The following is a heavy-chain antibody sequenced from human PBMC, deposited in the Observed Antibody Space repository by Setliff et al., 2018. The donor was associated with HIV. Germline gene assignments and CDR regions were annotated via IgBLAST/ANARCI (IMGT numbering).Heavy chain of an antibody. D-gene: IGHD4-17*01. Sequence: GGSLRLSCAASGFTFSSYWMSWVRQAPGKGLEWVGRIKSKTDGGTTEYPAPVKGRFTISRDDSKNILYLQMNSLKTEDTAVYYCTSLMTAVVYWGQGTMVTVSS. CDR1: GFTFSSYW. V-gene: IGHV3-15*01. J-gene: IGHJ4*02. CDR2: IKSKTDGGTT. CDR3: TSLMTAVVY.